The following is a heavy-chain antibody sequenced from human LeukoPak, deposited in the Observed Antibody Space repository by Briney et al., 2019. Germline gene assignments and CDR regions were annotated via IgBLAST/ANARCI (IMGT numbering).Heavy chain of an antibody. CDR1: GFTVSSNH. D-gene: IGHD3-22*01. CDR3: GRETYYYDRSGYYIGY. CDR2: IDSGGST. J-gene: IGHJ4*02. V-gene: IGHV3-66*01. Sequence: GGSLRLSCAASGFTVSSNHMSWVRQAPGKGLEWVSVIDSGGSTYYADSVRGRFTISRDNSKNTLYLQMNSLRAEDTAVYYCGRETYYYDRSGYYIGYWGQGTLVTVSS.